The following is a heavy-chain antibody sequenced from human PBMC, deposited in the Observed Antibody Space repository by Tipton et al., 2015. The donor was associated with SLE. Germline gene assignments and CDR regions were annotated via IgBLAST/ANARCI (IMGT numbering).Heavy chain of an antibody. CDR3: VRASPGGLDYGMDV. CDR1: GFTFSSYA. V-gene: IGHV3-30-3*01. CDR2: ISYDGSNK. J-gene: IGHJ6*02. D-gene: IGHD4-23*01. Sequence: SLRLSCAASGFTFSSYAMHWVRQAPGKGLEWVAVISYDGSNKYYADSVKGRFTISRDNSKNTLYLQMNSLRVEDTAVYYCVRASPGGLDYGMDVWGQGTTVNVSS.